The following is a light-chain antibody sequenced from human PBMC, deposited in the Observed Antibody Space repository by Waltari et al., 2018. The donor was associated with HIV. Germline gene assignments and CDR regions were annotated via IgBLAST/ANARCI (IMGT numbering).Light chain of an antibody. Sequence: EVVMTQSPVTLSVSRGERVTLSCRASQSVTSHLAWYQHKPGQAPRLLIYGASTRATGIPARFSGSGSGTEFSLTISSLQSEDFAVYYCQQYNNWPPYTFGQGTKLEIK. CDR1: QSVTSH. J-gene: IGKJ2*01. CDR3: QQYNNWPPYT. V-gene: IGKV3-15*01. CDR2: GAS.